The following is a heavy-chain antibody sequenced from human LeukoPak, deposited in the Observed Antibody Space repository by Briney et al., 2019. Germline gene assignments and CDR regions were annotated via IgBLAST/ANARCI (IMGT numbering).Heavy chain of an antibody. CDR2: IYHSGST. J-gene: IGHJ4*02. CDR3: ARALLRYFDWSSALDY. CDR1: GDSISSSNW. V-gene: IGHV4-4*02. Sequence: SGTPSLTCAVSGDSISSSNWWSWVRQPPGKGLEWIGEIYHSGSTNYNPSLKSRVTISVDKSKNHFSLKLSSVTAADTAVYYCARALLRYFDWSSALDYWGQGTLVTVSS. D-gene: IGHD3-9*01.